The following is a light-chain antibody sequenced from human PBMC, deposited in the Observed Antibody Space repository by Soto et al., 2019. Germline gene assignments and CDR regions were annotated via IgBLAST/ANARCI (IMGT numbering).Light chain of an antibody. V-gene: IGKV1-39*01. Sequence: DIQMTQSPSSLSASVGDRVSITCRASQSISTYLNWYQQKPGKAPKLLIFGASSLRYGVTSRFSGRGSGTEFTLTITSLQSEDFATYFCQPRHSSPRTFGQGTKVEI. J-gene: IGKJ1*01. CDR1: QSISTY. CDR3: QPRHSSPRT. CDR2: GAS.